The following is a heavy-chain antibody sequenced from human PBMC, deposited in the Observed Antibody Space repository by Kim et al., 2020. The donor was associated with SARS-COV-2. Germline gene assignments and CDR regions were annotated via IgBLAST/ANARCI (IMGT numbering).Heavy chain of an antibody. CDR3: AKAPGAESCVGNN. Sequence: YDDSVKRRITISRDTSKNTLYLQMNTLTAEDTAVYYCAKAPGAESCVGNNWGQGTLVTVSS. J-gene: IGHJ4*01. V-gene: IGHV3-23*03. D-gene: IGHD2-15*01.